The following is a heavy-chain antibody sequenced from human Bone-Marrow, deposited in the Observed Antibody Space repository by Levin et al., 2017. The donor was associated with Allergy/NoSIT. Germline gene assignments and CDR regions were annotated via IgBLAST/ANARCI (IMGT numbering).Heavy chain of an antibody. CDR1: GYSFTSYW. CDR3: VRHASRSYPPYYFDS. Sequence: PGGSLRLSCKGSGYSFTSYWIGWVRQLPGKGLEWVGIIYPADSDTRYSPSFQGQVTISVDWSISSAYLQWTSLKASDTAIYYCVRHASRSYPPYYFDSWGQGTLITVSS. D-gene: IGHD1-26*01. CDR2: IYPADSDT. J-gene: IGHJ4*02. V-gene: IGHV5-51*01.